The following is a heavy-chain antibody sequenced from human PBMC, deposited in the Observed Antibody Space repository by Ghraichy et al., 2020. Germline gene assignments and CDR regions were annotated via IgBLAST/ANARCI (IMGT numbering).Heavy chain of an antibody. V-gene: IGHV3-23*01. J-gene: IGHJ4*02. CDR1: GFTFSSYA. Sequence: GGSLRLSCAASGFTFSSYAMSWVRQAPGKGLEWVSAISGSGGGTYYADSVKGRFTISRDNSKNTLNLQMNSLRVEDTAVYYCAKTQEKPPYSYHRSGYWIFDYWGQGTLVTVSS. CDR2: ISGSGGGT. CDR3: AKTQEKPPYSYHRSGYWIFDY. D-gene: IGHD3-22*01.